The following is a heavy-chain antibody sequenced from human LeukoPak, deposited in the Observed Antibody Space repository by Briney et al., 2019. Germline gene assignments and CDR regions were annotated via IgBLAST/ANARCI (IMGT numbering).Heavy chain of an antibody. J-gene: IGHJ4*02. CDR2: ISGSGGST. Sequence: GGSLRLSCAASGFTFSSYSMNWVRQAPGKGLEWVSAISGSGGSTYYADSVKGRFTISRDNSKNTLYLQMNSLRAEDTAVYYCAKDLVRGPTVTNWYFDYWGQGTLVTVSS. V-gene: IGHV3-23*01. D-gene: IGHD4-17*01. CDR1: GFTFSSYS. CDR3: AKDLVRGPTVTNWYFDY.